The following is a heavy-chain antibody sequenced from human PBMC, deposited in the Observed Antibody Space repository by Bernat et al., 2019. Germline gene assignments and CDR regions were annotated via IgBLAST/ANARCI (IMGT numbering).Heavy chain of an antibody. CDR1: GFTFSSYG. J-gene: IGHJ1*01. CDR3: AREEIAAATAEYFQH. CDR2: ISYDGSKK. Sequence: VQLVESGGGLVQPGGSLRLSCAASGFTFSSYGMLWVRQAPGKGLEWVAVISYDGSKKYFADSVKGRFTISRDNSKNTLFLQMNSLRAEDTAVYYCAREEIAAATAEYFQHWGQGTLVTVSS. D-gene: IGHD6-13*01. V-gene: IGHV3-30*03.